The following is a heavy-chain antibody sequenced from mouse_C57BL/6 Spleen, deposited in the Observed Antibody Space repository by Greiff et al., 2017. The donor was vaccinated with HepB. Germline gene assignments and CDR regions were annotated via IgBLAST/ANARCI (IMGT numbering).Heavy chain of an antibody. J-gene: IGHJ2*01. CDR2: IDPSDSYT. CDR1: GYTFTSYW. CDR3: ARYRTTVVAPDY. D-gene: IGHD1-1*01. V-gene: IGHV1-50*01. Sequence: QVQLQQPGAELVKPGASVKLSCKASGYTFTSYWMQWVKQRPGQGLEWIGEIDPSDSYTNYNQKFKGKATLTVDTSSSTAYMQLSSLTSEDSAVYYCARYRTTVVAPDYWGQGTTLTVSS.